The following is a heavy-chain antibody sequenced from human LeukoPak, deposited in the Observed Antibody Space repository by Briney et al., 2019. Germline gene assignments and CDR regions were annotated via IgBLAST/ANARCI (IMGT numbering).Heavy chain of an antibody. CDR1: GGHFSGYF. CDR2: VNSRGSA. Sequence: KPSETLSLTCAVSGGHFSGYFWTWIRQAPGKGLEWIGEVNSRGSATYNPSLRSRVTFLPDTSRNQFSLTLTSVTAADTAVYYCARRQPSMRTSGGFVGHFDYWGQGILVIVSS. D-gene: IGHD3-16*02. CDR3: ARRQPSMRTSGGFVGHFDY. J-gene: IGHJ4*02. V-gene: IGHV4-34*01.